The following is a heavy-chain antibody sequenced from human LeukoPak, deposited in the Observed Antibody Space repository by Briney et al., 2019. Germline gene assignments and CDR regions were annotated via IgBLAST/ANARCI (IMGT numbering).Heavy chain of an antibody. CDR3: ARVDSLVAGTIDY. V-gene: IGHV4-59*01. Sequence: SETLSLTCTVSGGSISSYYWSWIRQPPGKGLEWIGYIYYSGSTNYNPSLKSRVTISVDTSKNQFSLKLSSVTAADTAVYYCARVDSLVAGTIDYWGQGTLVTVSS. J-gene: IGHJ4*02. D-gene: IGHD6-19*01. CDR1: GGSISSYY. CDR2: IYYSGST.